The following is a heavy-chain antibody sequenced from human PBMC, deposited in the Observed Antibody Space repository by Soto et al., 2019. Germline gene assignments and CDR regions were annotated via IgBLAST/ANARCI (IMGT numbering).Heavy chain of an antibody. CDR2: IYYSGST. CDR1: GGSISSYY. CDR3: ARGDSGSYYGAFDI. V-gene: IGHV4-59*01. J-gene: IGHJ3*02. Sequence: QVQLQESGPGLVKPSDTLSLTCTVSGGSISSYYWSWIRQPPGKGLEWIGYIYYSGSTNYNPSLKSRVAISVDTSKNQFSLKLSSVTAADTAVYYCARGDSGSYYGAFDIWGQGTMVTVS. D-gene: IGHD1-26*01.